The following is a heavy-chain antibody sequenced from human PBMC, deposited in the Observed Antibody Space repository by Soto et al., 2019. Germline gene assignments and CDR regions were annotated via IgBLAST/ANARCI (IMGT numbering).Heavy chain of an antibody. Sequence: ASVKVSCKVSGYNLSDLSMHWVRQAPGKGLEWMGGFVPEDGETIYAQKFQGRVTMTEDTSTDTAYMDLSSLRSEDTAVYYCATEGYDSGSLAIWGQGTLVTVSS. CDR2: FVPEDGET. V-gene: IGHV1-24*01. J-gene: IGHJ4*02. CDR3: ATEGYDSGSLAI. D-gene: IGHD5-12*01. CDR1: GYNLSDLS.